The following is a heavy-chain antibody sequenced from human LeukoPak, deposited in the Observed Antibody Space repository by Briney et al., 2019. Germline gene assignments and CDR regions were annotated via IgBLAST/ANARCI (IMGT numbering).Heavy chain of an antibody. D-gene: IGHD2-2*02. Sequence: GGSLRLSCAASGFSFSSYAMTWVRQAPGKGLEWVSALSVSGDNTYYADSVKGRFTISRANSKNTLYLQMNSLRAEDTAVYYCAKADSTTWYNNYVDGWGQGALVTVSS. CDR1: GFSFSSYA. CDR3: AKADSTTWYNNYVDG. CDR2: LSVSGDNT. J-gene: IGHJ4*02. V-gene: IGHV3-23*01.